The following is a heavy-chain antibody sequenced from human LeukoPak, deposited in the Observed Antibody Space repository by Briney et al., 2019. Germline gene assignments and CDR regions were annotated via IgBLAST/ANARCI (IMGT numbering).Heavy chain of an antibody. J-gene: IGHJ6*04. CDR3: ARSATGRGMDV. CDR1: GFTINTYD. V-gene: IGHV3-48*03. D-gene: IGHD7-27*01. Sequence: GGSLRLSCVASGFTINTYDINRVRQAPGRGLEWVSHISSSGSTTYYADSVKGRFTVSRDNAKSSLYLQMNSLRAEDTAVYYCARSATGRGMDVWGKGATVTVSS. CDR2: ISSSGSTT.